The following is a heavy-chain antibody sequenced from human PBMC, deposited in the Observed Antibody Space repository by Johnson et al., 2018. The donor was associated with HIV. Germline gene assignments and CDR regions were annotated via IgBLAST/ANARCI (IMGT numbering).Heavy chain of an antibody. CDR2: IRSKANSYAT. D-gene: IGHD1-26*01. CDR1: GFTFSGSA. CDR3: ARGRPRWEPLRGGAFDL. J-gene: IGHJ3*01. V-gene: IGHV3-73*01. Sequence: VQLVESGGGLAKPAWSPTLSCAASGFTFSGSAMHWVRQASGKGLEWVGRIRSKANSYATAYAASVKGRFTISRDDSKNTLYLQMNSLRAEDTAVYYCARGRPRWEPLRGGAFDLWGQGTMVTVSS.